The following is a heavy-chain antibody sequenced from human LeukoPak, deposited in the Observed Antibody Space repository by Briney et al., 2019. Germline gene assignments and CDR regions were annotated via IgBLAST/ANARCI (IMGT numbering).Heavy chain of an antibody. D-gene: IGHD5-24*01. V-gene: IGHV3-48*03. Sequence: GGSLRLSCAASGFTFSSYEMNWVRQAPGKGLEWVSYISSSTSTIYYADSVKGRFTISRDNAKNSLHLQMNSLRAEDTAVYYCARARPGYKRGRGFDYWGQGTLVTVSS. CDR3: ARARPGYKRGRGFDY. J-gene: IGHJ4*02. CDR1: GFTFSSYE. CDR2: ISSSTSTI.